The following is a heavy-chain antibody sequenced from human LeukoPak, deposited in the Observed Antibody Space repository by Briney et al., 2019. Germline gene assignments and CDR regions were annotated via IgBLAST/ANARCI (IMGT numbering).Heavy chain of an antibody. CDR3: AKDRRGNAPRGAFDI. V-gene: IGHV3-23*01. D-gene: IGHD1-1*01. CDR1: GFTFSSYA. Sequence: PGGSLRLSCAASGFTFSSYAMSWVRQAPGKGLEWVSAISGGGATFYADSVKGRFTISRDNSKNTLYLRMNGLRAEDTAVYYCAKDRRGNAPRGAFDIWGQGTMVTVSS. CDR2: ISGGGAT. J-gene: IGHJ3*02.